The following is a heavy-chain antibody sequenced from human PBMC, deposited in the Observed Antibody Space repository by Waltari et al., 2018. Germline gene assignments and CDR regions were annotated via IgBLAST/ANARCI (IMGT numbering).Heavy chain of an antibody. CDR1: CCSINTNTYF. CDR2: VYYSGST. V-gene: IGHV4-39*01. Sequence: QLQLQESGPRLVKPSETLSLTCTVSCCSINTNTYFWALIRQPPGKGLEWIGSVYYSGSTDYNESLKSRVTISVDTSKNQFSLNLSSVTAADTAVYYCASQDAAAVAYWFDPWGQGTPVTVSS. J-gene: IGHJ5*02. CDR3: ASQDAAAVAYWFDP. D-gene: IGHD2-15*01.